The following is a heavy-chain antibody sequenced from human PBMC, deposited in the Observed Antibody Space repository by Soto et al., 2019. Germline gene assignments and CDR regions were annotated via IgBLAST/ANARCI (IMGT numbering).Heavy chain of an antibody. V-gene: IGHV3-11*06. Sequence: GVSLRLSCAASGFTFSDFYMSWVRQAPGKGLEWVAYISGTDPYMKYADAVRGRFTISRDNAKNSVYLQMNSLRDDDTAVYYCARGSSVRGMNVWGQGTTVTVSS. D-gene: IGHD6-13*01. J-gene: IGHJ6*02. CDR3: ARGSSVRGMNV. CDR1: GFTFSDFY. CDR2: ISGTDPYM.